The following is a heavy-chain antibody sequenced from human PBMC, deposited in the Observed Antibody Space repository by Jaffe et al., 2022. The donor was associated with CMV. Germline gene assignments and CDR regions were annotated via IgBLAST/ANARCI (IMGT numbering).Heavy chain of an antibody. CDR1: GYTFTSYY. CDR3: ARREVVPAAILGGLDY. D-gene: IGHD2-2*02. CDR2: INPSGGST. Sequence: QVQLVQSGAEVKKPGASVKVSCKASGYTFTSYYMHWVRQAPGQGLEWMGIINPSGGSTSYAQKFQGRVTMTRDTSTSTVYMELSSLRSEDTAVYYCARREVVPAAILGGLDYWGQGTLVTVSS. V-gene: IGHV1-46*01. J-gene: IGHJ4*02.